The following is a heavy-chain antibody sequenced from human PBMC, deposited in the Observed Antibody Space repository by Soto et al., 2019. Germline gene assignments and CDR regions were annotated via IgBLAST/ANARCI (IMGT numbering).Heavy chain of an antibody. J-gene: IGHJ5*02. CDR1: GGSISGGGYY. CDR3: AKDPLYGWFDP. CDR2: ISDSGSA. V-gene: IGHV4-31*03. D-gene: IGHD2-2*02. Sequence: QVQLQESGPGLVKPSQTLSLTCTFSGGSISGGGYYWSWVRQHPGKGLEWIGFISDSGSAYYNPSLKSRVTISVDTYTNQFSLKLSSVTAADTAVYYCAKDPLYGWFDPWGQGTLVTVSS.